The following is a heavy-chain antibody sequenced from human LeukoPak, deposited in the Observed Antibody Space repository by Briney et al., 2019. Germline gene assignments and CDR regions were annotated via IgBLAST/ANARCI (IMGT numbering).Heavy chain of an antibody. D-gene: IGHD5-24*01. CDR2: ISSSSSYI. Sequence: TGGSLRLSCAASGFTFSSYSMNWVRQAPGKGLEWVSSISSSSSYIYYADSVKGRFTISRDNAKNSLYLQMNSLRAEDTAVYYCAREGYTMLAFDIWGQGTMVTVSS. CDR3: AREGYTMLAFDI. J-gene: IGHJ3*02. CDR1: GFTFSSYS. V-gene: IGHV3-21*01.